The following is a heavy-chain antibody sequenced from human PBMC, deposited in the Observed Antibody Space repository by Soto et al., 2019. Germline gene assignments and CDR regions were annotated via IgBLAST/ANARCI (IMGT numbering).Heavy chain of an antibody. CDR2: IYWDDDK. J-gene: IGHJ4*02. Sequence: SGPTLVNPTQTLTLTCTFSGFSLSTSGVGVGWIRQPPGKALEWLALIYWDDDKRYSPSLKSGLTITKDTSKNQVVLTMTNMDPVDTATYYCAHSLYTSGSKYYFDYWGQGTLVTVSS. D-gene: IGHD6-19*01. CDR3: AHSLYTSGSKYYFDY. V-gene: IGHV2-5*02. CDR1: GFSLSTSGVG.